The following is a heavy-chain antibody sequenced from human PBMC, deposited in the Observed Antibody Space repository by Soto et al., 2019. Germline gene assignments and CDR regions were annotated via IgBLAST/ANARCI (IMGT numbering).Heavy chain of an antibody. D-gene: IGHD6-6*01. J-gene: IGHJ6*02. CDR2: INPNSGGT. Sequence: ASVKVSCKASGYTFTCYYMHWVRQAPGQGLEWMGWINPNSGGTNYAQKFQGRVTMTRDTSISTAYMELSRLRSDDTAVYYCARVGAAPRGLSFNYYYGMDVWGQGTTVTVSS. CDR3: ARVGAAPRGLSFNYYYGMDV. V-gene: IGHV1-2*02. CDR1: GYTFTCYY.